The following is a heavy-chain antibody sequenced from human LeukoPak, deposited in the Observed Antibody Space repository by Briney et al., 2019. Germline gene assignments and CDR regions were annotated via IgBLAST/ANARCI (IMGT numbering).Heavy chain of an antibody. CDR1: GFTFSSRW. J-gene: IGHJ4*02. D-gene: IGHD1-7*01. Sequence: GRSLRLSCAASGFTFSSRWMHWVRQAPGKGLAWVSRINTDGSDTSYADSVKGRFTISRDNAKNTLYLQMNSLRAEDTAVYYCTRRGPTGTNDYWGQGTLVTVSS. CDR3: TRRGPTGTNDY. V-gene: IGHV3-74*01. CDR2: INTDGSDT.